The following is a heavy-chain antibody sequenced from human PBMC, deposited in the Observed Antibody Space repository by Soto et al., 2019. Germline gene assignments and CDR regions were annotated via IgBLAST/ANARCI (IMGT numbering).Heavy chain of an antibody. Sequence: LRLSCAASGFTFSSYGMHWVRQAPGKGLEWVAVISYDGSNKYYADSVKGRFTISRDNSKNTLYLQMNSLRAEDTAVYYCAKDYYYGSGSYYKPNWDYFDYWGQGTLVTVSS. D-gene: IGHD3-10*01. J-gene: IGHJ4*02. CDR3: AKDYYYGSGSYYKPNWDYFDY. V-gene: IGHV3-30*18. CDR1: GFTFSSYG. CDR2: ISYDGSNK.